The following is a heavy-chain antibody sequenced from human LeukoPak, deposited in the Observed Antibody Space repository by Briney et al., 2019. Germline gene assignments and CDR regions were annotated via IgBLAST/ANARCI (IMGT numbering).Heavy chain of an antibody. Sequence: PSETLSLTCTVSGNSIRSSSYYWGWIRQSPEKGLEWIGSIYYSGSTYYSASFKSRVTISVDTSQNQFSLKLRSVTAADRAVYYCASRYYYDTRGYFLHWGRGTLVTVSS. D-gene: IGHD3-22*01. V-gene: IGHV4-39*01. J-gene: IGHJ1*01. CDR2: IYYSGST. CDR3: ASRYYYDTRGYFLH. CDR1: GNSIRSSSYY.